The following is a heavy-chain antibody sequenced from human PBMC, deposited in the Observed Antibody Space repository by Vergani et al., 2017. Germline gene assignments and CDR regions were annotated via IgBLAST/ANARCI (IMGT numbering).Heavy chain of an antibody. V-gene: IGHV3-30*18. D-gene: IGHD6-25*01. CDR1: GFNFNNFG. CDR2: ISFDGTTK. Sequence: QLQLVESGGGVVQPGRSLRLSCAASGFNFNNFGIHWVRQAPGKGLEWVAVISFDGTTKYYADSVKGRFTISRDNSKKMLYLEMNSLRNNDTALYYCTKGTQHRLNVLDNWGEETLVIVFS. CDR3: TKGTQHRLNVLDN. J-gene: IGHJ4*03.